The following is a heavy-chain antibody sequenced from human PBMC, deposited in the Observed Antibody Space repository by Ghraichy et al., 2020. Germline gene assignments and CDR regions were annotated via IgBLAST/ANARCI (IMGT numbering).Heavy chain of an antibody. V-gene: IGHV4-39*01. CDR3: ARHPRYGSGSYSFDL. D-gene: IGHD3-10*01. J-gene: IGHJ4*02. CDR2: VYFSGST. CDR1: GGSISSSDYF. Sequence: SETLSLTCILSGGSISSSDYFWAWIRQPPGKGLEWIGSVYFSGSTLYNPSLKSRATVSFDTSKNEYSLRPSSLAAADTAVYYCARHPRYGSGSYSFDLWGPGTLVTVSS.